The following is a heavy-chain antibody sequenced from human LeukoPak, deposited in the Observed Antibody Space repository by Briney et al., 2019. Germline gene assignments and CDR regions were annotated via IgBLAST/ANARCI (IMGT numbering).Heavy chain of an antibody. J-gene: IGHJ4*02. Sequence: SETLSLTCTVSGGSISSYYWSWIRQPPGKGLEWIGYIYYSGSTNYNPSLKSRVTISVDTSKNQFSLKLSSVTAADTAVYYCASDIAVAGTRGDYWGQGTLVTVSS. D-gene: IGHD6-19*01. V-gene: IGHV4-59*01. CDR3: ASDIAVAGTRGDY. CDR2: IYYSGST. CDR1: GGSISSYY.